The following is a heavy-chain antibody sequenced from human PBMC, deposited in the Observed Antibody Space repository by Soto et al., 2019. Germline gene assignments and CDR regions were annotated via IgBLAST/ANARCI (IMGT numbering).Heavy chain of an antibody. Sequence: PGGSLRLSCAASGFTFSSYAMSWVRQAPGKGLEWVSAISGSGGSTYYADTVKGRFTISRDNSKNTLYLQMNCLRAEDTALYYCARVTPGYFDYWGQGTLVTVSS. V-gene: IGHV3-23*01. D-gene: IGHD5-18*01. J-gene: IGHJ4*02. CDR3: ARVTPGYFDY. CDR1: GFTFSSYA. CDR2: ISGSGGST.